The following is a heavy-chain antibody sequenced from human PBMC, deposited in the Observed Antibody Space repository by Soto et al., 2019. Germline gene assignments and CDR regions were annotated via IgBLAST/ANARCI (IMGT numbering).Heavy chain of an antibody. V-gene: IGHV1-8*01. J-gene: IGHJ4*02. CDR3: ARGELQWFGEVLR. CDR1: GYTFTSYE. CDR2: MNPNSGDT. Sequence: QVQLVQSGAEVKKPGASVKVSCKASGYTFTSYEINWVRQATGQGIEWMGWMNPNSGDTGYTKRYQGRVTMTRNKSTRTANMELSSLRSEDTEVYYLARGELQWFGEVLRWSQGTLVTVSS. D-gene: IGHD3-10*01.